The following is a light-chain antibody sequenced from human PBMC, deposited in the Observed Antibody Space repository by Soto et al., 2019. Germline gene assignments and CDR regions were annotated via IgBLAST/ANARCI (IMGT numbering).Light chain of an antibody. CDR3: QQYYSYPLT. CDR2: AAS. J-gene: IGKJ4*01. Sequence: DIHMTQSPSSLSASVGDRVTITCRASQSISSYLNWYQQKPGKAPKLVIYAASTLQSGVPSRFSGSGSGTDFTLTISCLQSEDFATYYCQQYYSYPLTFGGGTKVDIK. CDR1: QSISSY. V-gene: IGKV1-39*01.